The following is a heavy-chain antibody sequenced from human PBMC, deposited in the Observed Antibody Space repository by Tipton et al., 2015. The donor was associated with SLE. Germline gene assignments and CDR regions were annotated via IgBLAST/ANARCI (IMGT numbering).Heavy chain of an antibody. V-gene: IGHV4-61*02. D-gene: IGHD4/OR15-4a*01. CDR3: ARGEGADPLDY. CDR2: IYTSGST. J-gene: IGHJ4*02. Sequence: TLSLTCTVSGGSISSGSYYWSWIRQPAGKGLEWIGRIYTSGSTNYNPSLKSRVTISVDTSKNQFSLKLSSVTAADTAVYYCARGEGADPLDYWGQGTLVTVSS. CDR1: GGSISSGSYY.